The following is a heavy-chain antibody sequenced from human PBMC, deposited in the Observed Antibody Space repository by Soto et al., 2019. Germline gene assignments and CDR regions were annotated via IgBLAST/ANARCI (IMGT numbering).Heavy chain of an antibody. D-gene: IGHD5-18*01. CDR1: GGTFSSYA. Sequence: SVKVSCKASGGTFSSYAISWVRQAPGQGLEWMGGIIPIFGTANYAQKFQGRVTITADESTSTAYMELSSLRSEDTAVYYCARIYSYGLNYYYGMDVWGQGTTVTVSS. V-gene: IGHV1-69*13. J-gene: IGHJ6*02. CDR3: ARIYSYGLNYYYGMDV. CDR2: IIPIFGTA.